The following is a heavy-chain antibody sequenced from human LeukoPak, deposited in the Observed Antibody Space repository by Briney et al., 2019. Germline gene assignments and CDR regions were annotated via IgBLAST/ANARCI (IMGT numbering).Heavy chain of an antibody. CDR3: ARDMWELLNYYGMDV. CDR2: IKQDGSEK. CDR1: GFTFSSYW. Sequence: PGGSLRLSCAASGFTFSSYWMSWVRQAPGKGLEWVANIKQDGSEKYYVDSVKGRFTISRDNAKNSLYLQMNSLRAEDTAVYYCARDMWELLNYYGMDVWGQGTTVTVSS. D-gene: IGHD1-26*01. V-gene: IGHV3-7*01. J-gene: IGHJ6*02.